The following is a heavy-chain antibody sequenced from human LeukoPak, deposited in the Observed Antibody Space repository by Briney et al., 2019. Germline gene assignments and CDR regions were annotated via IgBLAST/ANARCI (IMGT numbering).Heavy chain of an antibody. J-gene: IGHJ4*02. CDR1: GYSISSGYY. CDR3: ARTTGTTTIDY. V-gene: IGHV4-38-2*01. D-gene: IGHD1-1*01. CDR2: IYHSGST. Sequence: SETLSLTCAVSGYSISSGYYWGWIRQPPGKGLEWIGSIYHSGSTYYNPSLKSRVTISVDTSKNQLSLKLSSVTAADTAVYYCARTTGTTTIDYWGQGTLVTVSS.